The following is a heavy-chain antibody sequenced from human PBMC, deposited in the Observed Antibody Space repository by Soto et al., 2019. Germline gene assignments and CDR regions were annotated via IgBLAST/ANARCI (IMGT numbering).Heavy chain of an antibody. V-gene: IGHV3-72*01. Sequence: GESLKISCAASGFTFSDHYMDWVRQAPGKGLEWVGRTRNKANSYTTEYAASVKGRFTISRDDSKNSLYLQMNSLKTEDTAVYYCAREYYDFWSGYYSDYYYYMDVWGKGTTVTVSS. D-gene: IGHD3-3*01. J-gene: IGHJ6*03. CDR3: AREYYDFWSGYYSDYYYYMDV. CDR2: TRNKANSYTT. CDR1: GFTFSDHY.